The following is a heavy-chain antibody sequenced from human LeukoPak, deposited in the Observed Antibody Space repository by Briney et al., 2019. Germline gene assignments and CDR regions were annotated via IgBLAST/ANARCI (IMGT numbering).Heavy chain of an antibody. CDR2: ISSDGSNK. V-gene: IGHV3-30*04. CDR3: ARDDVIVGATTLDY. Sequence: GRSLRLSCEASGFIFSTYAMHWVRQAPGKELGWLAVISSDGSNKYHVDSVKGRFTISRDNSKNTLYLEMDSVRLGDTAVYYCARDDVIVGATTLDYWGQGTLVTVSS. CDR1: GFIFSTYA. D-gene: IGHD1-26*01. J-gene: IGHJ4*02.